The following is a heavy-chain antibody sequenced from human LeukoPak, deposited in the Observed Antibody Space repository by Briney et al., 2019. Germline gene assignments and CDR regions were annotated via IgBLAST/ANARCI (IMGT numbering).Heavy chain of an antibody. V-gene: IGHV3-53*01. CDR2: IYSDGRT. D-gene: IGHD6-13*01. CDR3: ASASGREAAGYLLGLFDY. J-gene: IGHJ4*02. CDR1: GLSVSNKY. Sequence: GGSLRLSCAASGLSVSNKYMSWVRQAPGKGLEWVSFIYSDGRTYYTDSVEGRFTISRDNSKNTLYLQMNSLRTEDTAMYYCASASGREAAGYLLGLFDYWGQGTPVTVSS.